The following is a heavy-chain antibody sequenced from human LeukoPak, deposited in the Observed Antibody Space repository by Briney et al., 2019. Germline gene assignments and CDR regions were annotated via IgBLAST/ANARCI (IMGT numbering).Heavy chain of an antibody. J-gene: IGHJ5*02. CDR3: ARDQPSVVGFDP. D-gene: IGHD2-15*01. Sequence: GGSLRLSCAASGFTFSDYYMSWVRQAPGKGLEWVAFIRYDGSNKYYADSVKGRFTISRDNSKNTLYLQMNSLRAEDTAVYYCARDQPSVVGFDPWGQGTLVTVSS. CDR2: IRYDGSNK. CDR1: GFTFSDYY. V-gene: IGHV3-30*02.